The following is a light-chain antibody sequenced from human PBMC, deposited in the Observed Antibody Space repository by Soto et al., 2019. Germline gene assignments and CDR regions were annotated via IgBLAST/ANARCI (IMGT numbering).Light chain of an antibody. CDR2: GAS. J-gene: IGKJ1*01. Sequence: ILVTQSPGTLSLSPGERATLSCRASQSVSSTYLAWYQQRPGQAPRLLIYGASSRATGIPDRFSGSGSGTDFTLTISRLEPEDFAVYYCHQYSSSTKTFGQGTKVDIK. CDR1: QSVSSTY. CDR3: HQYSSSTKT. V-gene: IGKV3-20*01.